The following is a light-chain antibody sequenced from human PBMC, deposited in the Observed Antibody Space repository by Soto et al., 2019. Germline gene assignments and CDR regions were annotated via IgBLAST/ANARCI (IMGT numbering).Light chain of an antibody. CDR2: DAS. J-gene: IGKJ5*01. CDR3: QQRSNCPT. CDR1: QSVSSY. V-gene: IGKV3-11*01. Sequence: EIVLTQSPATLSLSPGERATLSCRASQSVSSYLAWYHQKPGQAPRLLIYDASNRATSIPARFSGSGSGTDFTLTISSLGPEDFAVYYCQQRSNCPTFGQGTRLEIK.